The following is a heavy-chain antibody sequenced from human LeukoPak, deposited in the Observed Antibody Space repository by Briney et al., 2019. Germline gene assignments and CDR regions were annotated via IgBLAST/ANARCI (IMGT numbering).Heavy chain of an antibody. CDR1: GYTFTGYY. CDR3: ARVPYADDSSGLNWFDP. CDR2: INPNSGGT. D-gene: IGHD3-22*01. J-gene: IGHJ5*02. Sequence: GASVKVSCKASGYTFTGYYMHWVRQAPGQGLEWMGWINPNSGGTNYVQKFQGRVTMTRDTSISTAYMELSRLRSDDTAVYYCARVPYADDSSGLNWFDPWGQGTLVTVSS. V-gene: IGHV1-2*02.